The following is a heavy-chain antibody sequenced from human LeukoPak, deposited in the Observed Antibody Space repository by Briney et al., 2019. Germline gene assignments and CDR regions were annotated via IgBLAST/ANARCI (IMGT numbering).Heavy chain of an antibody. CDR1: GFTFRNYW. Sequence: GGSLRLSCAASGFTFRNYWMTWVRQAPGKGLEWVAYINPDESAKNCVDSVEGRFTISRDNAKNSLYLQMNSLRAEDTAVYYCSRVGYNNYRFDYWGQGALVTVSS. J-gene: IGHJ4*02. CDR3: SRVGYNNYRFDY. CDR2: INPDESAK. D-gene: IGHD5-18*01. V-gene: IGHV3-7*05.